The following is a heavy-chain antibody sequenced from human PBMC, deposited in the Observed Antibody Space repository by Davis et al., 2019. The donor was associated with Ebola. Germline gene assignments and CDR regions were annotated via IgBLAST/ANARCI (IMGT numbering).Heavy chain of an antibody. D-gene: IGHD5-18*01. J-gene: IGHJ4*02. Sequence: GGSLRLSCAASGFTFSSYWMSWVRQAPGKGLEWVAFILYDGSNKYYADSVKGRFTISRDNSKNTLYLQMNSLRAEDTAVYYCAGPKGLWYYFDYWGQGTLVTVSS. CDR1: GFTFSSYW. CDR3: AGPKGLWYYFDY. CDR2: ILYDGSNK. V-gene: IGHV3-30*02.